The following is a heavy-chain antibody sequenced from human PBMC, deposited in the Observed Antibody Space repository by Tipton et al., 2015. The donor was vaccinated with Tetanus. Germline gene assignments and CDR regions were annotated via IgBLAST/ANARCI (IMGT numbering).Heavy chain of an antibody. Sequence: QVQLVQSGPEVKKPGASVKVSCKASGYTFTRYYIHWMRQAPGQGLEWMGEINPSGGSTNYAQKFQARVTMTRDTSTSTVYLDVSSLTSEDTAVYYCARTQDGYNSGWFDSWGQGILLTVSS. CDR2: INPSGGST. V-gene: IGHV1-46*01. CDR3: ARTQDGYNSGWFDS. CDR1: GYTFTRYY. J-gene: IGHJ5*01. D-gene: IGHD3-10*01.